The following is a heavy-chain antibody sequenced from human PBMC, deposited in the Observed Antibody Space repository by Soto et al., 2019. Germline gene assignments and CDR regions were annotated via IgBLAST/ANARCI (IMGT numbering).Heavy chain of an antibody. D-gene: IGHD3-16*01. CDR3: VRDGTKNLRDWFDP. Sequence: SETLSLTCTVSGASISGFYWSWIRKSAGKGLGWIGRIYATGTTDYNPSLKSRVMMSVDTSKKQFSLKLRSVTAADTAVYYCVRDGTKNLRDWFDPWGQGISVTVSS. CDR1: GASISGFY. J-gene: IGHJ5*02. V-gene: IGHV4-4*07. CDR2: IYATGTT.